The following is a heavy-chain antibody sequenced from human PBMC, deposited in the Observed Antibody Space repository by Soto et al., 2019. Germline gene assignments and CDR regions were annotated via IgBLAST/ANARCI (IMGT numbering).Heavy chain of an antibody. Sequence: SVKVSCKASGGTFSSYAISWVRQAPGQGVDWMGGIIPIFGTANYAQKFQGRVTITADKSTSTAYTELSSLRCEDTAVYYCATLRITMVRGVPARYYYYGMDVWGEGTTVTVS. J-gene: IGHJ6*02. CDR2: IIPIFGTA. CDR1: GGTFSSYA. CDR3: ATLRITMVRGVPARYYYYGMDV. D-gene: IGHD3-10*01. V-gene: IGHV1-69*06.